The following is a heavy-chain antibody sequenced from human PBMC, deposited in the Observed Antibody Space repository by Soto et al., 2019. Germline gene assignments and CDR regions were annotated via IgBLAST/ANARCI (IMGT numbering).Heavy chain of an antibody. J-gene: IGHJ4*02. CDR2: ISSSSSYI. V-gene: IGHV3-21*01. Sequence: LRLSCAASGFTFSSYIMNWVRQAPGKGLEWVSSISSSSSYIYYADSVKGRFTISRDNAKNSLYLQMNSLRAEDTAVYYCAREGQLDREFDYWGQGTLVTVSS. D-gene: IGHD6-6*01. CDR1: GFTFSSYI. CDR3: AREGQLDREFDY.